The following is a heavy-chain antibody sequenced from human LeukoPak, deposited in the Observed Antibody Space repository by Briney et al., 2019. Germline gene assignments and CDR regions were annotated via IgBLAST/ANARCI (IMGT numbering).Heavy chain of an antibody. CDR3: GKTDIYFNPIDY. D-gene: IGHD3-9*01. V-gene: IGHV4-4*02. CDR2: IHRDGRT. J-gene: IGHJ4*02. Sequence: PSGTLSLTCAVSGVSISSSEWWIWVRQPPGQGLEWIGEIHRDGRTRYNPSLESRVTMSIDYSKNQFSLKVSSVTAADTAIYYCGKTDIYFNPIDYWGPGSLVTVSS. CDR1: GVSISSSEW.